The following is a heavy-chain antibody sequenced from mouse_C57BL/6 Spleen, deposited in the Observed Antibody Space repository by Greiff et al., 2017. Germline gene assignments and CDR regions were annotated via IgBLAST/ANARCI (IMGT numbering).Heavy chain of an antibody. D-gene: IGHD1-1*01. CDR2: ISYDGSN. CDR3: ARERDYYGPLDY. CDR1: GYSITSGYY. V-gene: IGHV3-6*01. Sequence: EVQLQQSGPGLVKPSQSLSLTCSVTGYSITSGYYWNWIRQFPGNKLEWMGYISYDGSNNYNPSLKNRISITRDTSKNQFFLKLNSVTTEDTATYYCARERDYYGPLDYWGQGTTLTVSS. J-gene: IGHJ2*01.